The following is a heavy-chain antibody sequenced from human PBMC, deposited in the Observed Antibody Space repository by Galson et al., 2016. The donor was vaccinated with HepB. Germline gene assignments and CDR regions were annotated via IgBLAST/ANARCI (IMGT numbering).Heavy chain of an antibody. D-gene: IGHD3-3*01. J-gene: IGHJ4*02. CDR2: IYSDGTT. CDR3: ARGRSVYYNRRGYYFDY. V-gene: IGHV4-39*07. CDR1: GGSINSDINY. Sequence: SETLSLTCTVSGGSINSDINYWGWVRQPPGKGLQWIANIYSDGTTYSNSSLKSRVTLSLDTTKSQISVNLSSVSAADTAVYFCARGRSVYYNRRGYYFDYWGQGTLVTVSS.